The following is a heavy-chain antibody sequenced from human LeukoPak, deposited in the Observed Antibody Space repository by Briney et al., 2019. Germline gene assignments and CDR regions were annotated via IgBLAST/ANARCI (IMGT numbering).Heavy chain of an antibody. J-gene: IGHJ3*02. V-gene: IGHV1-69*13. CDR1: GGTFSSYA. CDR2: IIPIFGTA. D-gene: IGHD2-2*01. Sequence: SVKVSCKASGGTFSSYAISWVRQAPGQGLEWMGGIIPIFGTANYAQKFQGRVTITADESTSTAYMELSGLRSEDTAVYYCARDRPRCTSCYLVNPHAFDIWGQGTMVTVSS. CDR3: ARDRPRCTSCYLVNPHAFDI.